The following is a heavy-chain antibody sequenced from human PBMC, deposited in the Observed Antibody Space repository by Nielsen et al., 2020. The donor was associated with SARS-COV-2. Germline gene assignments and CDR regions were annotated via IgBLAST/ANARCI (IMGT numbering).Heavy chain of an antibody. CDR1: GFTVGDAI. CDR2: IRSKTNNYAT. V-gene: IGHV3-73*01. Sequence: ETLSLTCAASGFTVGDAIIHWVSQASGKGPEWGGRIRSKTNNYATSYAASVKGRLIISRDESKNMAYLQMNSLKTDDTAVYYCKHYYDMDVWGQGTTVTVAS. J-gene: IGHJ6*02. CDR3: KHYYDMDV.